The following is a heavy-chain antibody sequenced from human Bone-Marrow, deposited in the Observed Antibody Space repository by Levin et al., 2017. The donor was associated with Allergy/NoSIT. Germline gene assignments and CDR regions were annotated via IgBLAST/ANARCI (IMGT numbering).Heavy chain of an antibody. CDR2: ISGSGGST. Sequence: PGGSLRLSCAASGFTFSSYAMSWVRQAPGKGLEWVSAISGSGGSTYYADSVKGRFTISRDNSKNTLYLQMNSLRAEDTAVYYCAKDRPVVDTAMVTVSYFDYWGQGTLVTVSS. J-gene: IGHJ4*02. CDR1: GFTFSSYA. V-gene: IGHV3-23*01. CDR3: AKDRPVVDTAMVTVSYFDY. D-gene: IGHD5-18*01.